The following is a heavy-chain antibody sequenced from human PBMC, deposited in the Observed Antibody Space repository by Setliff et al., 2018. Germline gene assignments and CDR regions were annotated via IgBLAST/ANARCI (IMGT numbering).Heavy chain of an antibody. V-gene: IGHV1-18*01. D-gene: IGHD3-3*01. Sequence: ASVKVSCKTSGYTFTTYGISWVRQAPGQGLEWMGWISAYNGATNYAQKVQGRVTLTTETSTDTAYMELRSLTTDDTAVYYCASSNRFTIFGGGLPFDIWGQGTMVTVSS. CDR3: ASSNRFTIFGGGLPFDI. J-gene: IGHJ3*02. CDR2: ISAYNGAT. CDR1: GYTFTTYG.